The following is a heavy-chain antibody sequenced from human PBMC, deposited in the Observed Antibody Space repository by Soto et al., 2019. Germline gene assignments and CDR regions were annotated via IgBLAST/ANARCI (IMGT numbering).Heavy chain of an antibody. CDR3: ARVGSGYDFHYYGMDV. D-gene: IGHD5-12*01. J-gene: IGHJ6*02. Sequence: ASVEVSCEASGFSFTGYYMHWVRQAPEQGLEWMGWINPNSGGTNYAQKFQGWVTMTRDTSISTAYMELSRLRSDDTAVYYCARVGSGYDFHYYGMDVWGQGTTVTVSS. CDR1: GFSFTGYY. CDR2: INPNSGGT. V-gene: IGHV1-2*04.